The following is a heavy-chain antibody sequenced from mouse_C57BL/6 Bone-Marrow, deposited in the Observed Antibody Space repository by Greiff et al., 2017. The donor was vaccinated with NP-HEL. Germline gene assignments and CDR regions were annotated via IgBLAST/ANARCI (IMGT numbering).Heavy chain of an antibody. J-gene: IGHJ2*01. CDR2: GQGLECIG. CDR3: SEVSAVYYCASLWLRGGYYFDY. CDR1: DTFSRRVH. V-gene: IGHV1-87*01. Sequence: VQLQQSGPELARPWASVKISCQAFDTFSRRVHFAIRDTNYWMQRVKQRPGQGLECIGAIYPGNGDTSYNQKFKVKAPLTADKSSSTAYMQLSSLTSEVSAVYYCASLWLRGGYYFDYWGQGTTLTVSS. D-gene: IGHD2-2*01.